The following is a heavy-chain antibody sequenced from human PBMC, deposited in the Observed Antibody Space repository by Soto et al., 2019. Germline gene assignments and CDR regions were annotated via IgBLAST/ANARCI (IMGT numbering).Heavy chain of an antibody. J-gene: IGHJ5*02. CDR2: ISAYNGNT. CDR3: ASLPLSDSGGPLGFDP. Sequence: VKVSCKASGYTFTSYGISWVRQAPGQGLEWMGWISAYNGNTNYAQKLQGRVTMTTDTSTSTAYMELRSLRSDDTAVYYCASLPLSDSGGPLGFDPWGQGTLVTVSS. V-gene: IGHV1-18*01. CDR1: GYTFTSYG. D-gene: IGHD3-22*01.